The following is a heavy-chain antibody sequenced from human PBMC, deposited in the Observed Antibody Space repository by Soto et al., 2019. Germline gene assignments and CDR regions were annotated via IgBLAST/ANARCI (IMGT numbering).Heavy chain of an antibody. CDR3: ATSFITTIGTTA. J-gene: IGHJ4*02. D-gene: IGHD1-1*01. CDR1: GFTFSNFG. V-gene: IGHV3-48*01. Sequence: EVQLVESGGGLVQPGGSLRLFCEASGFTFSNFGINWVRQAPGKGLEWVSHISSSSTTIYYAESVKGRFTNSRDNAKNSLYLQMSSLRGEDTAVYYCATSFITTIGTTAWGQGTLVTVSS. CDR2: ISSSSTTI.